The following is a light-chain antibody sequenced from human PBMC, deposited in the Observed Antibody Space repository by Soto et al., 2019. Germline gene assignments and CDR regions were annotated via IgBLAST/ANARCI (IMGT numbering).Light chain of an antibody. CDR3: QQYDYSRT. Sequence: DIQMTQSPSTLSASVGDRVTITCRASQSIGNWLAWYQQKPGKVPKLLIYDASTLESGVPSRFSGGGSGTDFTLTISSLHSDDFATYYCQQYDYSRTFGRGTKVDIK. J-gene: IGKJ1*01. CDR2: DAS. V-gene: IGKV1-5*01. CDR1: QSIGNW.